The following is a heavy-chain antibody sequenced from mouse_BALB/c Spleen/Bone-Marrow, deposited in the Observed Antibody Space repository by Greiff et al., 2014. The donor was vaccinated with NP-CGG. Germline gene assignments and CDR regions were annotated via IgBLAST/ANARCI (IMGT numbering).Heavy chain of an antibody. CDR3: ASYRYAGYFDV. V-gene: IGHV14-3*02. Sequence: EVQLQQSGAELVKPGASVKLSCTASGFNIKDTYMHWVKQRPEQGLEWIGRIDPANGNTKYDPKFQGKATITADTSSNTAYLQHSSLTSEDTAVYYCASYRYAGYFDVWGAGTTVTVSS. CDR2: IDPANGNT. D-gene: IGHD2-14*01. J-gene: IGHJ1*01. CDR1: GFNIKDTY.